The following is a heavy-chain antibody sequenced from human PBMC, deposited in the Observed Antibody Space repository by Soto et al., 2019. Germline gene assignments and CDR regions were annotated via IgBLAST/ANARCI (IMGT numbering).Heavy chain of an antibody. CDR2: IYYSGST. V-gene: IGHV4-59*01. CDR3: ARDRSSWAYDY. CDR1: GGSISSYY. D-gene: IGHD2-15*01. J-gene: IGHJ4*02. Sequence: SSETLSLTCTVSGGSISSYYWSWIRQPPGKGLEWIGYIYYSGSTNYNPSLKSRVTISVDTSKNQFSLKLSSVTAADTAVYYCARDRSSWAYDYRRQGTLVTTCS.